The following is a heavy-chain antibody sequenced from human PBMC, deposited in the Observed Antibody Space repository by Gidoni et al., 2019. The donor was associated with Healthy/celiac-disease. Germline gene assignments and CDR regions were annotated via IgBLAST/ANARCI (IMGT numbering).Heavy chain of an antibody. CDR2: INHSGST. CDR3: ARGSPRLYYDFWSGTRLGFDP. D-gene: IGHD3-3*01. V-gene: IGHV4-34*01. Sequence: QVQLQQWGAGLLKPSATLSLTCAVYGGSFRGYYWRWIRQPPGKGLEWIGEINHSGSTKDNPSLKSRVTISVDTSKNQFSLKLSSVTAADTAVYYCARGSPRLYYDFWSGTRLGFDPWGQGTLVTVSS. CDR1: GGSFRGYY. J-gene: IGHJ5*02.